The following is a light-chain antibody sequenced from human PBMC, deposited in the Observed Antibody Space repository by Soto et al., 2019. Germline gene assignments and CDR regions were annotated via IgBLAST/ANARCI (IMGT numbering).Light chain of an antibody. V-gene: IGKV1-27*01. CDR1: QGITAY. Sequence: DIQMTQSPSSLAASVGDRVTITCRASQGITAYLAWYQQKPGQVPNLLIYAASTLQSGVPSRFSGSGSGKDFTLNITGLQPEDVATYYCQNYHSAPWTFGQGTKVEIK. CDR3: QNYHSAPWT. CDR2: AAS. J-gene: IGKJ1*01.